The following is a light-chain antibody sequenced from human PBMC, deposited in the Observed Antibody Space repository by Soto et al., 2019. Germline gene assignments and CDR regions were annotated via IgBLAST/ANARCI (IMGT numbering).Light chain of an antibody. J-gene: IGLJ2*01. V-gene: IGLV1-40*01. CDR2: GTS. Sequence: QSVLTQPPSVSGAPGQRVTISCTGSSSNLGAGYDVHWYQQLPGTAPKLLIFGTSYRSSGVPDRFSGSKSGTSASLAITGLQAEDEADYYCQSSDTSLSGSEVFGGGTKLTVL. CDR3: QSSDTSLSGSEV. CDR1: SSNLGAGYD.